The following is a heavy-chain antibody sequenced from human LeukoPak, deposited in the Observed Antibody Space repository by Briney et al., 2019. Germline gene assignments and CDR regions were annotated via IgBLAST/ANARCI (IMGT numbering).Heavy chain of an antibody. J-gene: IGHJ5*02. CDR3: ARVAENWFDP. V-gene: IGHV4-59*01. CDR1: GGSMSSYY. CDR2: IYHSGST. Sequence: SETLSLTCSVSGGSMSSYYWSWIRQSPGKGLEWIGYIYHSGSTDYNSSLKSRVTISEDTSKKQFSLKVSSVTAADTAVYYCARVAENWFDPWGQGTLVTASS.